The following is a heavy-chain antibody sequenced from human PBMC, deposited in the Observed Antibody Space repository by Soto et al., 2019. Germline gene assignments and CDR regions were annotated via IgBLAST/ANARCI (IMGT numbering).Heavy chain of an antibody. CDR3: ARGYHYYDSSGYDKWDAFDI. J-gene: IGHJ3*02. Sequence: EVQLVESGGGLVKPGGSLRLSCAASGFTFSSYSMNWVRQAPGKGLEWVSSISSSSSYIYYADSVKGRFTISRDNAKNSLYQQMNSLRAEDTAVYYCARGYHYYDSSGYDKWDAFDIWGQGTMVTGSS. V-gene: IGHV3-21*01. CDR1: GFTFSSYS. D-gene: IGHD3-22*01. CDR2: ISSSSSYI.